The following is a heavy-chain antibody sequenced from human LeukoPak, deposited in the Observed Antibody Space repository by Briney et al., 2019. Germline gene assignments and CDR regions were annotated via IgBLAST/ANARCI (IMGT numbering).Heavy chain of an antibody. CDR3: AKIVGATGGYFEY. CDR1: GFTFSSYG. D-gene: IGHD1-26*01. CDR2: ISYDGSNK. J-gene: IGHJ4*02. V-gene: IGHV3-30*18. Sequence: GRSLRLSCAASGFTFSSYGMHWVRQAPGKGLEGVAVISYDGSNKYYADSVKGRFTISRDNSKNTLYLQMNSLRAEDTAVYYCAKIVGATGGYFEYWGQGTLVTVSS.